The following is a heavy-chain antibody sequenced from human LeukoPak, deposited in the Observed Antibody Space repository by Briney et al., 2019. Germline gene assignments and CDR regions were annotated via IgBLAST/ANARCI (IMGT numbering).Heavy chain of an antibody. J-gene: IGHJ4*02. D-gene: IGHD1-26*01. CDR2: ITSSGGTI. V-gene: IGHV3-48*03. CDR3: ARENLGAGDS. Sequence: GGSLRLSCAASGFTFSSYAMSWVRQAPGKGLEWVSYITSSGGTIYNADSVKGRFSVSRDNTKNSLYLQMHGLRAEDTAVYFCARENLGAGDSWGQGTLVTVSS. CDR1: GFTFSSYA.